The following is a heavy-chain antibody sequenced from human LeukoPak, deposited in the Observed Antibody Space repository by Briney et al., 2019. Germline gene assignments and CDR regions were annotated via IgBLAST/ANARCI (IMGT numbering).Heavy chain of an antibody. V-gene: IGHV3-33*01. CDR2: IWYDGSNK. J-gene: IGHJ4*02. Sequence: GRSLRLSCAASVFTFSSYDMHWVPQAPGKGLEWVAVIWYDGSNKYYADSVKGRFTISRDNSKNTLYLQMNSLRAEDTAVYYCARDRGNSWYYFDYWGQGTLVTVSS. D-gene: IGHD6-13*01. CDR1: VFTFSSYD. CDR3: ARDRGNSWYYFDY.